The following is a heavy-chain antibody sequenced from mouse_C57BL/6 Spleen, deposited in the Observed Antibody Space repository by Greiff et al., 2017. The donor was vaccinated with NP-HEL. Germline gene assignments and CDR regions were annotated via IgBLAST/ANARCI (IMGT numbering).Heavy chain of an antibody. D-gene: IGHD1-1*01. CDR3: ARGGGSSYYAMDY. CDR1: GFTFSDYY. J-gene: IGHJ4*01. V-gene: IGHV5-16*01. CDR2: INYDGSST. Sequence: EVQLVESEGGLVQPGSSMKLSCTASGFTFSDYYMAWVRQVPEKGLEWVANINYDGSSTYYLASLKSRFIISRDNAKNILYLQMRSLKSEDTATYYCARGGGSSYYAMDYWGQGTSVTVSS.